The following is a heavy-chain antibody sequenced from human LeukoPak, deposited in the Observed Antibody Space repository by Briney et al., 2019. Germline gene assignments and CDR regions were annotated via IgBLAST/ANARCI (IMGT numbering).Heavy chain of an antibody. V-gene: IGHV3-7*01. CDR3: ARDPGSSAFDS. CDR1: GFTFSSYW. D-gene: IGHD5/OR15-5a*01. J-gene: IGHJ4*02. CDR2: INQDGSVR. Sequence: GGSLRLSCAASGFTFSSYWMSWVRQTPEKGLEFVANINQDGSVRNYVDSVKGRFTISRDNAEKSLHLQMNSLRADVTAVYYCARDPGSSAFDSWGQGTLVTVSS.